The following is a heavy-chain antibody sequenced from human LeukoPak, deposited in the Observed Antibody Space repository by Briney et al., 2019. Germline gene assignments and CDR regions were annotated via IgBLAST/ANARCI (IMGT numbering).Heavy chain of an antibody. CDR1: GGSFSGYY. J-gene: IGHJ5*02. V-gene: IGHV4-34*01. D-gene: IGHD2-2*02. CDR2: INHSGST. Sequence: SETLSLTCAVYGGSFSGYYWSWIRQPPGKGLEWIGEINHSGSTNYNPSLKSRVTISVETSKNQFSLKLSSVTAADTAVYYCARAPIVVVPAAIPDDNWFDPWGQGTLVTVSS. CDR3: ARAPIVVVPAAIPDDNWFDP.